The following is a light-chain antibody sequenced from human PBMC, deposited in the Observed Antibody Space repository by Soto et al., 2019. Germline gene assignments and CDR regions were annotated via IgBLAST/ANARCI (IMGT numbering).Light chain of an antibody. V-gene: IGKV1-8*01. J-gene: IGKJ4*01. Sequence: AIRMTQSPSSLSASPGDRVTITCRASQGISSYLAWYQQKPGKAPKLLIYAASTLQSGVPSRFSGSGSGTDFTLTISCLQSEDFAIYYCQQYYSYPLTFGGGTKVEIK. CDR1: QGISSY. CDR2: AAS. CDR3: QQYYSYPLT.